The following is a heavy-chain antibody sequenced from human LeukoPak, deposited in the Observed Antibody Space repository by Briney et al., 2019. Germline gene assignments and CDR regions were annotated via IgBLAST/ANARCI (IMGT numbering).Heavy chain of an antibody. Sequence: SETLSLTCTVSGGSINSYYWTWIQQPPGKGLEWIGYIYNTGSTNYNPSLKSRVTISLDASKSQFSLKLTSVTAADTAVYYCARNLASDWFDPWGQGFMVTVSS. CDR2: IYNTGST. CDR1: GGSINSYY. V-gene: IGHV4-59*01. CDR3: ARNLASDWFDP. J-gene: IGHJ5*02.